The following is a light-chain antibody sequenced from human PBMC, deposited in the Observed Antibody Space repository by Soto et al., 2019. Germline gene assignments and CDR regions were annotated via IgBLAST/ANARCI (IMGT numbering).Light chain of an antibody. V-gene: IGLV2-11*01. CDR2: FVS. Sequence: QSALTQPRSVSGSPGQSVTISCTGTSSDVGGHNYVSWYQHYPGKAPKLLLYFVSKRPSGVPDRFSGSKSGNTASLTISGLQAEDEADYYCCSYAGSYTYVFGTGTKLTVL. CDR3: CSYAGSYTYV. CDR1: SSDVGGHNY. J-gene: IGLJ1*01.